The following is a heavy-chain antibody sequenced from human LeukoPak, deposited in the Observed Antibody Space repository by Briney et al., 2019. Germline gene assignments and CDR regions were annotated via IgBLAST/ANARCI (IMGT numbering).Heavy chain of an antibody. CDR2: INSDGKIT. CDR1: GFTLTTYW. CDR3: ARDSGHDAFDI. J-gene: IGHJ3*02. V-gene: IGHV3-74*01. Sequence: PGGSLRLSCAASGFTLTTYWMHWVRQAPGKGLVWVSRINSDGKITTYADSVKGRLTISGDYAKNTPYLQMNSLRAEDTAVYYCARDSGHDAFDIWGQGTTVTVSS.